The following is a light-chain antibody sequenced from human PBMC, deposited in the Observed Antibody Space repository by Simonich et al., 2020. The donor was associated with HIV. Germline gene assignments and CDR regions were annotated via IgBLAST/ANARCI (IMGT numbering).Light chain of an antibody. J-gene: IGKJ3*01. V-gene: IGKV3D-20*02. Sequence: EIVLTQSPGTLSLSPGERAPLSCRASQSVSSIYLAWYHQKPGQSARLLLYVASSRDTDLPDRFSCSGSGTDFTLTISSLEPEDFAVYYCLQRFNWPPIFTFGPGTKVDVK. CDR3: LQRFNWPPIFT. CDR2: VAS. CDR1: QSVSSIY.